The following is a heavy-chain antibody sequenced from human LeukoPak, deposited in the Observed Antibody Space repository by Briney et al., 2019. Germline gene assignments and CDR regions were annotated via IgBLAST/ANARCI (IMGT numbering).Heavy chain of an antibody. CDR3: ARSSRGHSGNFDY. CDR2: IYYSGST. Sequence: SETLSLTCTVSGGSISSSSYYWGWIRQPPGKGLEWIGSIYYSGSTYYNPSLKSRVTISVDTSKNQFSLKLSSVTAADTAVYYCARSSRGHSGNFDYWGQGTLVTVSS. V-gene: IGHV4-39*01. J-gene: IGHJ4*02. CDR1: GGSISSSSYY. D-gene: IGHD5-12*01.